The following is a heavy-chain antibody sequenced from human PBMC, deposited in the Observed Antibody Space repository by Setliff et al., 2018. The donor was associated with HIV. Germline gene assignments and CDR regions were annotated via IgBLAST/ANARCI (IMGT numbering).Heavy chain of an antibody. CDR3: AKKYSGSYSSKSRGDPVERNSDAFDI. V-gene: IGHV4-34*01. D-gene: IGHD1-26*01. J-gene: IGHJ3*02. CDR2: INHSGST. CDR1: GGSFSGYY. Sequence: SETLSLTCAVYGGSFSGYYWSWIRQPPGKGLEWIGEINHSGSTYYSPSLKSRVTISIDTSRNQFSLKLTSMTAADTAVYYCAKKYSGSYSSKSRGDPVERNSDAFDIWGQGTMVTVSS.